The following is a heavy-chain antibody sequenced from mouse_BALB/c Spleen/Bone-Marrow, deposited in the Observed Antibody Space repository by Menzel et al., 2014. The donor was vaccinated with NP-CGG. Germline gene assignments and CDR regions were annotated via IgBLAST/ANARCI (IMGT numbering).Heavy chain of an antibody. Sequence: QVQLQQSGAELVRPGTSVKVSCKASGYAFTDYLMEWLKQGPGQGLEWIGVIDPGSGSTNYNEKFKDKATLTADKSSSPLCIQLTGVTAVDSSVYFCARNNSYFDYWGQGTTLTVSS. J-gene: IGHJ2*01. V-gene: IGHV1-54*01. CDR3: ARNNSYFDY. CDR1: GYAFTDYL. D-gene: IGHD2-12*01. CDR2: IDPGSGST.